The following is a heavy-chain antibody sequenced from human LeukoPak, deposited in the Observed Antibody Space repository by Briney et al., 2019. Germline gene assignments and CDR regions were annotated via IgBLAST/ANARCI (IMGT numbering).Heavy chain of an antibody. CDR3: AAVLGQQLVYYYGMDV. CDR2: IVPGSANT. J-gene: IGHJ6*02. V-gene: IGHV1-58*02. Sequence: SVTVSCKGSGFTFSSSGMQGLRQARGQGLEWMGWIVPGSANTNYAQKFQERVTFTSDMSTSTAYMELSGLRSEDTAVYYCAAVLGQQLVYYYGMDVWGQGTTVTVSS. D-gene: IGHD6-13*01. CDR1: GFTFSSSG.